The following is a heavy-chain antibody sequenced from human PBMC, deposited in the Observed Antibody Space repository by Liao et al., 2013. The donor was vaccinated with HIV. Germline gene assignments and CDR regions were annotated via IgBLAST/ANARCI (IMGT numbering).Heavy chain of an antibody. J-gene: IGHJ6*03. CDR3: ARAGVSPSSSYYSYYYMDV. Sequence: QVQLQESGPGLVKPSQTLSLTCTVSGGSISSGSYFWSWIRQPAGKGLEWIGRIYTSGSTSYNPSLKSRVTISVDTSKNQFSLKLSSVTAADTAAYYCARAGVSPSSSYYSYYYMDVWGNGTTVTVSS. D-gene: IGHD6-6*01. CDR2: IYTSGST. CDR1: GGSISSGSYF. V-gene: IGHV4-61*02.